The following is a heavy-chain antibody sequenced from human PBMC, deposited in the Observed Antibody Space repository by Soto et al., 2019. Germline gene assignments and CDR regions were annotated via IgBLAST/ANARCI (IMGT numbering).Heavy chain of an antibody. D-gene: IGHD2-15*01. Sequence: PSETLSLTCTVSGGTISSYYWSWIRQPPGKGLEWIGYIYYSGSTNYNPSLKSRVTISVDTSKNQFSLKLSSVTAADTAVYYCARDTSPLGYCSGGSCYVAFDIWGQGIMVTVSS. V-gene: IGHV4-59*01. CDR1: GGTISSYY. CDR3: ARDTSPLGYCSGGSCYVAFDI. J-gene: IGHJ3*02. CDR2: IYYSGST.